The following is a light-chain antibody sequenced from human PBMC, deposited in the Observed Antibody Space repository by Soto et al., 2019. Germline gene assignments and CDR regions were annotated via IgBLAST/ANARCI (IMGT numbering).Light chain of an antibody. J-gene: IGKJ4*01. V-gene: IGKV1-27*01. CDR3: PKCKVAPYT. Sequence: ILMTQSPSSLSAFVGDRVTITCRASQDIGNFLAWYQQKPGKVPKLLIYAASTLQSGVPSRFIGSGSGTDFTLTISSLQPEDVATYYCPKCKVAPYTFGGGTKVEIK. CDR2: AAS. CDR1: QDIGNF.